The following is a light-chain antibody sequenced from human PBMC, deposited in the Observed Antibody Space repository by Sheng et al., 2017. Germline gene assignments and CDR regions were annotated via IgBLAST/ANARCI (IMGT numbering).Light chain of an antibody. Sequence: EIVMTQSPATLSVSPGERATLSCRASQSVSSNLAWYQQKPGQAPRLVIYGASTTATGIPAKFSGSGSGTEFTLTISSLQSEDFAVYYCQQYNDWPHSFGQGTKLEIK. J-gene: IGKJ2*03. V-gene: IGKV3-15*01. CDR1: QSVSSN. CDR2: GAS. CDR3: QQYNDWPHS.